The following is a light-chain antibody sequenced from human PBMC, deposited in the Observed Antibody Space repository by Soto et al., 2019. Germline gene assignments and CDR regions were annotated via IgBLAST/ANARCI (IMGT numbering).Light chain of an antibody. CDR1: QVISNY. V-gene: IGKV1-27*01. CDR2: AAS. Sequence: DIQMTQSPSSLSAYVGDRVIITCRASQVISNYLAWYQQKPGKVPKLLIYAASTLQSGVPSRFSGSGSGTDFTLTISSLQPEDVATYYCQKYNSAPRTFGQGTKVEIK. J-gene: IGKJ1*01. CDR3: QKYNSAPRT.